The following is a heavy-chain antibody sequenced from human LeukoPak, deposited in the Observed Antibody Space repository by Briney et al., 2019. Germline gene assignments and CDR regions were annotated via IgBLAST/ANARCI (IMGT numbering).Heavy chain of an antibody. CDR2: INQDGGEK. CDR1: GFTFSSNW. D-gene: IGHD3-16*01. CDR3: ASNYD. Sequence: SGGTLRLSCTAYGFTFSSNWMTWDRQAQGKGLEWVANINQDGGEKYYLDSVKVPFTISRDNAKNSLYLQMNSLRAEDTAVYYCASNYDWGQGTLVTVSS. V-gene: IGHV3-7*02. J-gene: IGHJ4*02.